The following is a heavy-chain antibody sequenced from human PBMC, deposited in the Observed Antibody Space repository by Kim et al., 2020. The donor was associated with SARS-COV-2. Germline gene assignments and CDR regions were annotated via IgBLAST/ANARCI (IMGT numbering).Heavy chain of an antibody. V-gene: IGHV3-48*02. J-gene: IGHJ4*01. Sequence: YYAESASGRLTSSRDNAQKSLYLQMNNLRDEDTAVYYCASAGGFTSHWFDYWSHGTLVTVSS. D-gene: IGHD3-16*01. CDR3: ASAGGFTSHWFDY.